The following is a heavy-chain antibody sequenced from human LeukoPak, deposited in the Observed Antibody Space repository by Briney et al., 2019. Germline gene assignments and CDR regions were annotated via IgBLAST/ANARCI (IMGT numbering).Heavy chain of an antibody. CDR1: GFTFDDYS. J-gene: IGHJ3*02. CDR2: ISWDDNTE. Sequence: GGSLRLSCAASGFTFDDYSMHWVRQVPGKGLEWVSIISWDDNTEYYADSVKGRFTISRDNSKTFLYLQMNSLRTEDTALYYCGKGPRRCTGCDGFDILGQGTMVTVSS. CDR3: GKGPRRCTGCDGFDI. D-gene: IGHD1-14*01. V-gene: IGHV3-43*01.